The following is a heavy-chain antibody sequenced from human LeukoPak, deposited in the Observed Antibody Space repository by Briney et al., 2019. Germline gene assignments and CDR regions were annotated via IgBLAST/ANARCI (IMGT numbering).Heavy chain of an antibody. CDR2: INPNSGGT. V-gene: IGHV1-2*02. J-gene: IGHJ4*02. CDR1: GYTFTGYY. Sequence: ASVKVSCKASGYTFTGYYMHWVRQAPGQGLEWMGWINPNSGGTNYAQKFQGRVTMTRDTSISTAYMGLSRLRSDDTAVYYCARVGGFPDPIAAADFDYWGQGTLVTVSS. CDR3: ARVGGFPDPIAAADFDY. D-gene: IGHD6-13*01.